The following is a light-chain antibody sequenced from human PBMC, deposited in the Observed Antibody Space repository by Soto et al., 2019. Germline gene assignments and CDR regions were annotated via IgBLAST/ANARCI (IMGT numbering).Light chain of an antibody. Sequence: EIVLTQSPATLSLSPGERATLSCRASQSVSSYLAWYQQKPGQAPRLLIYDASNRATCNPARFSGSGSGTDFTLTISSLEPEDFAVYYCQQRSNWPPMYTFGQGTKLEIK. CDR3: QQRSNWPPMYT. CDR2: DAS. CDR1: QSVSSY. J-gene: IGKJ2*01. V-gene: IGKV3-11*01.